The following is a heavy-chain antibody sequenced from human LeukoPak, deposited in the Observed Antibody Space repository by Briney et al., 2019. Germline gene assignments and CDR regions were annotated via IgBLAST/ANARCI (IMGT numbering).Heavy chain of an antibody. CDR3: ASFRQQLVTG. J-gene: IGHJ4*02. Sequence: PSETLSLTCTVSGGSISSSSYYWGWIRQPPGKGLEWIGSIYYSGSTYYNPSLKSRVTISVDTSKNQFSLKLSSVTAADTAVYYCASFRQQLVTGWGQGTLVTVSS. D-gene: IGHD6-13*01. V-gene: IGHV4-39*07. CDR2: IYYSGST. CDR1: GGSISSSSYY.